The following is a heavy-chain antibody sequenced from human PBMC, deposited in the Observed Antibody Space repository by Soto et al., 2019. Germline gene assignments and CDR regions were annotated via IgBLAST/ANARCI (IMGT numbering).Heavy chain of an antibody. CDR2: IYWDDDK. D-gene: IGHD3-9*01. Sequence: SGPTLVNPTQTLTLTCTFSGFSLSTSGVGVGWIRQPPGKALEWLALIYWDDDKRYSPSLKSRLTITKDTSKNQVVLTMTNMDPVDTATYYCAHTHYDILTGYYSFDYWGQGTLVTVSS. CDR1: GFSLSTSGVG. V-gene: IGHV2-5*02. CDR3: AHTHYDILTGYYSFDY. J-gene: IGHJ4*02.